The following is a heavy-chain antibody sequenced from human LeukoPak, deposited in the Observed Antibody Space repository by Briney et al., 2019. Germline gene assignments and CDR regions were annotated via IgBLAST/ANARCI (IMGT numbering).Heavy chain of an antibody. CDR2: INPNSGGT. J-gene: IGHJ4*02. CDR3: ASFKCSSTSCYPFDY. Sequence: ASVKVSCKASGYTFTGYYMHWVRQAPGHALEWVGWINPNSGGTNYAQKFQGRVTMTRDTSISTAYMELSRLRSDDTAVYYCASFKCSSTSCYPFDYWGQGTLVTVSS. CDR1: GYTFTGYY. V-gene: IGHV1-2*02. D-gene: IGHD2-2*01.